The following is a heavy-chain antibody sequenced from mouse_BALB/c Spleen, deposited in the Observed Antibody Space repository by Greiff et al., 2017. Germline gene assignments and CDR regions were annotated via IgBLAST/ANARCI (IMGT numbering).Heavy chain of an antibody. CDR3: ARGSRAYAMDY. CDR2: IYPGSGNT. CDR1: GYTFTDYY. Sequence: QVQLQQSGPELVKPGASVKISCKASGYTFTDYYINWVKQKPGQGLEWIGWIYPGSGNTKYNEKFKGKATLTADKSSSTAYMQLSSLTSENSAVYFCARGSRAYAMDYWGQGTSVTVSS. D-gene: IGHD3-3*01. V-gene: IGHV1-84*01. J-gene: IGHJ4*01.